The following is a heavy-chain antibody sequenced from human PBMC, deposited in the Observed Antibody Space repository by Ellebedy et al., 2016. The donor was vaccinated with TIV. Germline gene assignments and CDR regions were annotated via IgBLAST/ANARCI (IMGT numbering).Heavy chain of an antibody. V-gene: IGHV4-34*01. CDR2: INHSGST. J-gene: IGHJ4*02. CDR1: GGSFSDYF. Sequence: MPSETLSLTCAVSGGSFSDYFWSWIRQPPGKGLEWIGEINHSGSTNFNPSLKSRVTISVDTSKNRFSLNLSSVTAADTAVYYCAIGVSSGYYDYWGQGTLVTVSS. CDR3: AIGVSSGYYDY. D-gene: IGHD3-22*01.